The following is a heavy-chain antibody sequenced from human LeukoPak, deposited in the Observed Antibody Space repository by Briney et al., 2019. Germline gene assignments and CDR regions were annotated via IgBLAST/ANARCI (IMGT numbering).Heavy chain of an antibody. J-gene: IGHJ3*02. D-gene: IGHD4-23*01. CDR1: EFTFSNYW. V-gene: IGHV3-7*01. CDR2: IKQDGSEK. Sequence: GGSLRLSCAASEFTFSNYWMNWVRQVPGKGLEWVANIKQDGSEKHYVDSVKGRFTISRENAKNSLYLQMNSLRAEDTAVYYCARILSETDYGGRFRAFDIWGQGTMVTVSS. CDR3: ARILSETDYGGRFRAFDI.